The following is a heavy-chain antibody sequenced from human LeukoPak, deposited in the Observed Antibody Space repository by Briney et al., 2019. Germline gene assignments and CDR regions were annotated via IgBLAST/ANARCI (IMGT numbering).Heavy chain of an antibody. J-gene: IGHJ4*02. CDR1: GFTVSSNY. Sequence: GGSLRLSCAASGFTVSSNYMSWVRQAPGKGLEWVSVIYSGGSTYYADSVKGRFTISRDNSKNKLYLQMNSLRAKDTAVYYCARDQGRYSSSWYLDYWGQGTLVTVSS. CDR2: IYSGGST. D-gene: IGHD6-13*01. CDR3: ARDQGRYSSSWYLDY. V-gene: IGHV3-53*01.